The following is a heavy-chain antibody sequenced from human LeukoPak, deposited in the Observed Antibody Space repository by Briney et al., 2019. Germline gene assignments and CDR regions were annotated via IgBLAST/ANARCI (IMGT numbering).Heavy chain of an antibody. J-gene: IGHJ4*02. Sequence: GGSLRLSCAASGFTVDSNYLSWVRQAPGKGLEWVSTIYTGGNTYYADSVKGRFTISRDNSKNTLYLQMNSLRAEDTAVYYCAKDDGNYYDSSGYYSGTYYFDYWGQGTLVTVSS. D-gene: IGHD3-22*01. CDR2: IYTGGNT. CDR1: GFTVDSNY. CDR3: AKDDGNYYDSSGYYSGTYYFDY. V-gene: IGHV3-53*01.